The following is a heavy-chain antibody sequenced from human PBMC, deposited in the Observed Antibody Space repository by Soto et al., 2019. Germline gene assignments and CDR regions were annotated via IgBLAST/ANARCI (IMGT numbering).Heavy chain of an antibody. Sequence: GGSLRLSCAASGFTFSSYGMHWFRQAPGKGLEWVAVIWYDGSNKYYADSVKGRFTIPRDNSKNTLYLQMNSLRAEDTAVYYCARGQYDFWSGYSKWFDPWGQGTLVTVSS. D-gene: IGHD3-3*01. V-gene: IGHV3-33*01. CDR1: GFTFSSYG. J-gene: IGHJ5*01. CDR3: ARGQYDFWSGYSKWFDP. CDR2: IWYDGSNK.